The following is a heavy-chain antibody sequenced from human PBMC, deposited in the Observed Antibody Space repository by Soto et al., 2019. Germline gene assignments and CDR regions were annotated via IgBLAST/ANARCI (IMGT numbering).Heavy chain of an antibody. Sequence: EVQLLESGGGLVQPGGSLRLSCATSGFTFSTYAMSWVRQAPGKGLEWVSAIRGSGDTTYYADSVKGRFTISRDNSKNTLYLQMNSLRAEDTAVFYCAKDGGGGFIAGIYYWGQGTLVTVSS. J-gene: IGHJ4*02. V-gene: IGHV3-23*01. D-gene: IGHD3-16*01. CDR1: GFTFSTYA. CDR3: AKDGGGGFIAGIYY. CDR2: IRGSGDTT.